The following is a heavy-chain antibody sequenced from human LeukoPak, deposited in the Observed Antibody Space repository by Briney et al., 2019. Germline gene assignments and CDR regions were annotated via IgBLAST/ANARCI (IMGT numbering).Heavy chain of an antibody. CDR2: ISSSSSYT. Sequence: PGGSLRLSCAASGFTFSDYHMNWIRQAPGKGLEWVSYISSSSSYTNYGDSVKGRFTSSRDNAKSSLYLRMNSLRAEDTAVYYCARGSGSHFDSWGQGTLVTVSS. CDR3: ARGSGSHFDS. V-gene: IGHV3-11*03. CDR1: GFTFSDYH. J-gene: IGHJ4*02. D-gene: IGHD3-22*01.